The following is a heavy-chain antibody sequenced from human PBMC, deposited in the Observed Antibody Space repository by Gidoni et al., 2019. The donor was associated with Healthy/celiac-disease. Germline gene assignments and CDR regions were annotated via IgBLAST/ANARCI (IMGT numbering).Heavy chain of an antibody. D-gene: IGHD3-10*01. CDR3: TRHVRGPRYFDL. J-gene: IGHJ2*01. Sequence: EVQLVEPGGGLVQPGGSLKLSCAASGFTFSGSAMHWVRQASGKGLEWVGRIRSKANSYATAYAASVKGRFTISRDDSKNTAYLQMNSLKTEDTAVYYCTRHVRGPRYFDLWGRGTLVTVSS. CDR2: IRSKANSYAT. V-gene: IGHV3-73*02. CDR1: GFTFSGSA.